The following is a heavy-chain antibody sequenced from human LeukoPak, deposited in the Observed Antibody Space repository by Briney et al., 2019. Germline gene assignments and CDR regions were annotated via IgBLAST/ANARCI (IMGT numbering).Heavy chain of an antibody. V-gene: IGHV3-23*01. CDR2: ISGSGGST. D-gene: IGHD5/OR15-5a*01. Sequence: GGSLRLSCAASGLTFSTYPMAWVRQAPGKGLEWVSAISGSGGSTYYADSVKGRFTISRDNSKNTLYLQMNSLRAEDTAVYYCAKESLYGWFDPWGQGTLVTVSS. CDR1: GLTFSTYP. CDR3: AKESLYGWFDP. J-gene: IGHJ5*02.